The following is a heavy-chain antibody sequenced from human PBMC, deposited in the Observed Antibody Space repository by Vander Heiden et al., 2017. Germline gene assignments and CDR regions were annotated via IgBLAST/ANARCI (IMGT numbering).Heavy chain of an antibody. Sequence: EGQLLESGGGLEQPGGYLRLSCTASGFTFSSHAMSWVRQAPGKGLEWISTVSKDGGSTYYVGSVQGRFTISRDNSKNTQYLQMNSLRVEDTTIYYCACSGGGTIDYWGQGTLVSVSS. D-gene: IGHD6-19*01. V-gene: IGHV3-23*01. CDR1: GFTFSSHA. CDR3: ACSGGGTIDY. J-gene: IGHJ4*02. CDR2: VSKDGGST.